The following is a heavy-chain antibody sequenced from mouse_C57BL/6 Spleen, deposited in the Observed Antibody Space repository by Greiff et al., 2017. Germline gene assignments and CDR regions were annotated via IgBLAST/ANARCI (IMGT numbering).Heavy chain of an antibody. D-gene: IGHD2-4*01. Sequence: EVQLQESGGGLVKPGGSLKLSCAASGFTFSDYGMHWVRQAPEKGLEWVAYISSGSSTIYYADTVKGRFTISRDNAKNTLFLQMPSLRSEDTAMYYCAVSGPYDYDVGAYWGQGTLVTVSA. CDR1: GFTFSDYG. V-gene: IGHV5-17*01. CDR2: ISSGSSTI. CDR3: AVSGPYDYDVGAY. J-gene: IGHJ3*01.